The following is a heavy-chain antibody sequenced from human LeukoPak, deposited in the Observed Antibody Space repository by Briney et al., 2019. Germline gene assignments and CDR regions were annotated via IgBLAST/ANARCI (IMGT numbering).Heavy chain of an antibody. V-gene: IGHV3-30*04. J-gene: IGHJ6*03. D-gene: IGHD6-13*01. CDR1: GFTFSSYA. CDR3: ARARTYSSSWYDEDYYYYYMDV. CDR2: ISYDGSNK. Sequence: GGSLRLSCAASGFTFSSYAMHWVRQAPGKGLEWVAVISYDGSNKYYADSVKGRFTISRDNSKNTLYLQMNSLRAEDTAVYYCARARTYSSSWYDEDYYYYYMDVWGKGTTVTVSS.